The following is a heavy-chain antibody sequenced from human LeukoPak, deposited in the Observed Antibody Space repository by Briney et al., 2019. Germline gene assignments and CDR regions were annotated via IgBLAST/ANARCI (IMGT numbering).Heavy chain of an antibody. CDR1: GDSIRRSKYY. CDR2: IYFGGST. Sequence: SETLSLTCTVSGDSIRRSKYYWGWIRQPPGKGLEWIGSIYFGGSTYYNPSLKSRVTILVDTSKNQFSLKLSSVTAADTAVYYCARDPSSRDSKHDYWGQGTLVTVSS. CDR3: ARDPSSRDSKHDY. J-gene: IGHJ4*02. V-gene: IGHV4-39*07. D-gene: IGHD5-24*01.